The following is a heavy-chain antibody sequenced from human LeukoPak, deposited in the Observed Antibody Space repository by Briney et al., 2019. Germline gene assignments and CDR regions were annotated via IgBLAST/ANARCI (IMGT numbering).Heavy chain of an antibody. CDR1: GYTFTSYG. V-gene: IGHV1-18*01. J-gene: IGHJ4*02. D-gene: IGHD3-22*01. CDR2: ISAYNGNT. CDR3: ATGPLGYYDSSGYYASLDY. Sequence: ASVKVSCKASGYTFTSYGISWVRQAPGQGLEWMGWISAYNGNTNYAQKLQGRVTMTTDTSTSTAYMELSSLRSEDTAVYYCATGPLGYYDSSGYYASLDYWGQGTLVTVSS.